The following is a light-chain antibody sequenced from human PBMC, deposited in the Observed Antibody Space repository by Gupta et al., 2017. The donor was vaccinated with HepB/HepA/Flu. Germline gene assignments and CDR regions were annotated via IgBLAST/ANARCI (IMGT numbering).Light chain of an antibody. Sequence: SYALTQPPSVSVSPGQTASIPCSGSKLGNNYVCWYQQKPGQSPVLVIFEDNKRPSGIPERFSGSNSRNTATLTICGTQTIDEADYYCQAWDSTTVIFGGGTRLAVL. CDR3: QAWDSTTVI. V-gene: IGLV3-1*01. CDR1: KLGNNY. J-gene: IGLJ2*01. CDR2: EDN.